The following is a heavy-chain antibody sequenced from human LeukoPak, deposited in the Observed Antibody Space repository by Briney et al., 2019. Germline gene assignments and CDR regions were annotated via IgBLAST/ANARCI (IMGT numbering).Heavy chain of an antibody. V-gene: IGHV1-69*05. Sequence: SVKVSCKASGGTFCSYAISWVRQAPGQGLEWMGRIIPIFGTANYAQKFQGRVTITTDESTSTAYMELSSLRSEDTAVYYCARDPPTDYDFWTGYFDYWGQGTLVTVSS. CDR1: GGTFCSYA. CDR3: ARDPPTDYDFWTGYFDY. CDR2: IIPIFGTA. J-gene: IGHJ4*02. D-gene: IGHD3-3*01.